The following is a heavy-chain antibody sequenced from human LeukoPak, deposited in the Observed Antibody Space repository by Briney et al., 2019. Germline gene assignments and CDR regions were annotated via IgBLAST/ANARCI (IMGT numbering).Heavy chain of an antibody. V-gene: IGHV4-34*01. CDR1: GVSFGGYY. Sequence: SETLPLTCSVYGVSFGGYYWSWIRQTPGKGLEWIGEINQSGRTNFNPSLNSRVTKSIDTSKNQFSLKLSSVTAADTAVYFCARAGGYNFRSSGPETIDSWGQGTLVTVSS. J-gene: IGHJ4*02. CDR3: ARAGGYNFRSSGPETIDS. D-gene: IGHD5-18*01. CDR2: INQSGRT.